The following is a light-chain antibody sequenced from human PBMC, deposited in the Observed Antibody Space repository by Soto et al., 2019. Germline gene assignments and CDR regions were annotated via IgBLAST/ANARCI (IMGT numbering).Light chain of an antibody. CDR1: QSISSW. CDR2: DAS. Sequence: DIQMTQSPSIVSASVGDRVTITCRASQSISSWLAWYQQKPGKAPKLLIYDASSLESGVPSRFSGGGFGTEFTLTISSLQPDDFATYYCQQYNSYSTFGQGTKVDNK. J-gene: IGKJ1*01. CDR3: QQYNSYST. V-gene: IGKV1-5*01.